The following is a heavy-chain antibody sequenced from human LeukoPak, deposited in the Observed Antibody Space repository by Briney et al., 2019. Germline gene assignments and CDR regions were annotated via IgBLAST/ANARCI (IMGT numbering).Heavy chain of an antibody. CDR3: AIGYYDILTGYYKSPFDY. V-gene: IGHV4-34*01. Sequence: SETLSLTCAVYGGSFSGYYWSWIRQPPGKGLEWIGEINHSGSTNYNPSLKSRVTISVDTSKNQFSLKLSSLTAADTAVYYCAIGYYDILTGYYKSPFDYWGQGTLVTVSS. CDR1: GGSFSGYY. D-gene: IGHD3-9*01. CDR2: INHSGST. J-gene: IGHJ4*02.